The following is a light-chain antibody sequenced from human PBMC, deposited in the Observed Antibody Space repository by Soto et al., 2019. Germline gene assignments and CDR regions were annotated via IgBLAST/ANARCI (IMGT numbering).Light chain of an antibody. Sequence: IQLTQSPSFLSASVGDRVTITCRASQGISSYLAWYQQKSGKAPKLLIYAASILQSGVPSRFSGSGSGTEFTLTISSLQPEDFASYYCQQFNSYPYSFGQGTKLEIK. J-gene: IGKJ2*03. CDR3: QQFNSYPYS. V-gene: IGKV1-9*01. CDR1: QGISSY. CDR2: AAS.